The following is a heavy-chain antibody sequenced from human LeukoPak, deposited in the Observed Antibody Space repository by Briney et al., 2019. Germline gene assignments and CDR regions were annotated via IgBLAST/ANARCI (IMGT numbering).Heavy chain of an antibody. Sequence: PSETLSPTCTVSGGSLISRGYYWGWIRQPRGKGLEWIASLSSGGNTYSNPSLESRVSISLDTSKNQFSLTLTSGTAADTAVYYCARSLGHYQSGGYIFVDHWGQGALVTVSS. CDR3: ARSLGHYQSGGYIFVDH. D-gene: IGHD5-18*01. J-gene: IGHJ4*02. CDR1: GGSLISRGYY. CDR2: LSSGGNT. V-gene: IGHV4-39*07.